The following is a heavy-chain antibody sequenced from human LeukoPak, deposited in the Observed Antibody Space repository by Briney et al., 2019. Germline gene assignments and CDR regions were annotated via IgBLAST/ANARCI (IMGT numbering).Heavy chain of an antibody. CDR2: IYHSGST. Sequence: SETLSLTCTVSGYSLSSGYYWGWIRQPPGKGLEWIGSIYHSGSTYYNPSLKSRVTISVDTSKNQFSLELSSVTAADTAVYYCARGNTPFDAFDIWGQGTMVTVSS. D-gene: IGHD2/OR15-2a*01. CDR3: ARGNTPFDAFDI. CDR1: GYSLSSGYY. J-gene: IGHJ3*02. V-gene: IGHV4-38-2*02.